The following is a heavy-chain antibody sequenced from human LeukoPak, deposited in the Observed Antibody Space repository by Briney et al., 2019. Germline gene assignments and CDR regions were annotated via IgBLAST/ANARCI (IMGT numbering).Heavy chain of an antibody. J-gene: IGHJ4*02. CDR2: IRYDGSNK. CDR3: AKDGNSGYDFYFFDY. CDR1: GFTFSSYG. D-gene: IGHD5-12*01. V-gene: IGHV3-30*02. Sequence: GRSLRLSCAASGFTFSSYGMHWVRQAPGKGLEWVAFIRYDGSNKYYADSVKGRFTISRDNSKNTLYLQMNSLRAEDTAVYYCAKDGNSGYDFYFFDYWGQGTLVTVSS.